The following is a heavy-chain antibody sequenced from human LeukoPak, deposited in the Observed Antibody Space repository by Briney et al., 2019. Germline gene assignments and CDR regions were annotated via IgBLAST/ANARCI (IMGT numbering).Heavy chain of an antibody. D-gene: IGHD3-10*01. CDR1: GFSFSRYW. CDR3: ATHPGDYWFGYLQL. V-gene: IGHV3-7*01. J-gene: IGHJ4*02. CDR2: INQEGSDK. Sequence: GGSLRLSCAASGFSFSRYWMSWVRQAPGKGLEWAAHINQEGSDKYYVDSVRGRFTVSRDNAENSFYLQMNSLRVEDTAVYYCATHPGDYWFGYLQLWGQGTLVSVSS.